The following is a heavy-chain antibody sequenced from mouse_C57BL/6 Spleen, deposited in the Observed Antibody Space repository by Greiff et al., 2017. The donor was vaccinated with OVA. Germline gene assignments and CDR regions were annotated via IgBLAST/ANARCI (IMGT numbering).Heavy chain of an antibody. Sequence: EVQGVESGPELVKPGASVKMSCKASGYTFTDYNMHWVKQSHGKSLEWIGYINPNNGGTSYNQKFKGKATLTVNKSSSTAYMELRSLTSEDSAVYYCATGDYPWFAYWGQGTLVTVSA. CDR2: INPNNGGT. CDR1: GYTFTDYN. D-gene: IGHD2-4*01. V-gene: IGHV1-22*01. J-gene: IGHJ3*01. CDR3: ATGDYPWFAY.